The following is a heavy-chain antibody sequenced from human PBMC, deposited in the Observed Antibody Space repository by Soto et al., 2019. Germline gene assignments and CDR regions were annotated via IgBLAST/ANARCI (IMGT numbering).Heavy chain of an antibody. V-gene: IGHV4-61*01. CDR2: IYYSGST. D-gene: IGHD6-13*01. Sequence: KTSETLSLTCTVSGGSVSSGSYYWSWIRQPPGKGLEWIGYIYYSGSTNYNPSLKSRVTISVDTSKNQFSLKLSSVTAADTAVYYCARDASIAAAGKIDYYYYGMDVWGQGTTVTVSS. CDR1: GGSVSSGSYY. CDR3: ARDASIAAAGKIDYYYYGMDV. J-gene: IGHJ6*02.